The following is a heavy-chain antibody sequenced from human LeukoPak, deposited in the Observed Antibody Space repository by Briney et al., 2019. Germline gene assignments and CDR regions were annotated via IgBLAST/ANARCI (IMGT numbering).Heavy chain of an antibody. V-gene: IGHV1-69*05. Sequence: ASVKVSCKASGGTFSSYAISWVRQAPGQGLEWMGRIIPIFGTANYAQKFQGRVTITTDESTSTAYMELSSLRSEDTAVYYYARGNRITFGARWFDPWGQGTLVTVSS. CDR3: ARGNRITFGARWFDP. CDR1: GGTFSSYA. D-gene: IGHD3-16*01. J-gene: IGHJ5*02. CDR2: IIPIFGTA.